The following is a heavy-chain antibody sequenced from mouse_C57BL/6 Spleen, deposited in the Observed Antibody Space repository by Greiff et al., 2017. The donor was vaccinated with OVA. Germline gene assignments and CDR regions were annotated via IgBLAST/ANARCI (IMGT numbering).Heavy chain of an antibody. CDR1: GYSFTDYN. CDR3: ARSAVVEGNYAMDY. CDR2: INPNYGTT. D-gene: IGHD1-1*01. Sequence: EVKLVESGPELVKPGASVKISCKASGYSFTDYNMNWVKQSNGKSLEWIGVINPNYGTTSYNQKFKGKATLTVDQSSSTAYMQLNSLTSEDSAVYYCARSAVVEGNYAMDYWGQGTSVTVSS. J-gene: IGHJ4*01. V-gene: IGHV1-39*01.